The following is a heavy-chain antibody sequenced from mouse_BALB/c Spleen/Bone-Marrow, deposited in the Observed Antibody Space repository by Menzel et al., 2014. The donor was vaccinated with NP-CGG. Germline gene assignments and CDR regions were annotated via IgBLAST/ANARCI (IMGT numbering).Heavy chain of an antibody. CDR2: IDPENGNT. CDR3: VAYYRYEYYFDY. J-gene: IGHJ2*01. V-gene: IGHV14-1*02. Sequence: VQLQQSGAELVRPGALVKLSCKASGFNIKDYYMHWVKQRPEQGLEWIGWIDPENGNTIYDPKFQGKASITAVTSSNTAYLQLSSLTSEDTAVYYCVAYYRYEYYFDYWGQGTTLTVSS. D-gene: IGHD2-14*01. CDR1: GFNIKDYY.